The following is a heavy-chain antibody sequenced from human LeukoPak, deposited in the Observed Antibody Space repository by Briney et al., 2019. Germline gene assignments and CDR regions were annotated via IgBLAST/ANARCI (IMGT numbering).Heavy chain of an antibody. J-gene: IGHJ4*02. CDR1: GYSISSGYY. Sequence: PSETLSLTCNVSGYSISSGYYWAWIRPSPGKGLEWIGSIYHSGSTYYNPSLKSRVTMSVDTSKKQFSLNLSSVTAADTAVYYCARDDSLPYAFDYWGQGTLVTVSS. CDR3: ARDDSLPYAFDY. CDR2: IYHSGST. D-gene: IGHD2-8*01. V-gene: IGHV4-38-2*02.